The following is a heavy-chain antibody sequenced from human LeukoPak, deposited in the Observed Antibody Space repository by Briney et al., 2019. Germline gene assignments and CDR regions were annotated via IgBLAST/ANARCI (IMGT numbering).Heavy chain of an antibody. V-gene: IGHV1-69*04. CDR2: IIPILGIA. CDR3: ARGGIAAAGKGFDY. J-gene: IGHJ4*02. D-gene: IGHD6-13*01. CDR1: GGTFSSYA. Sequence: ASVKVSCKASGGTFSSYAISWVRQAPGQGLEWMGRIIPILGIANYAQKFQGRVTITADKSTSTAYMELSSLRSEDTAVYYCARGGIAAAGKGFDYWGQGTLVTVSS.